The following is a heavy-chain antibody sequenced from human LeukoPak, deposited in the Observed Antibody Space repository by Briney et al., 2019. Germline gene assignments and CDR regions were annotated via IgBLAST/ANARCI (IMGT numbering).Heavy chain of an antibody. CDR2: IYYSGST. J-gene: IGHJ4*02. Sequence: SETLSLTCTVSGGSISGSTYHWGWIRQAPGKGLEWIASIYYSGSTYYNPSLKSRVTISVDTSKNQSSMKLSSVTATDTAVFYCARLGDTHFDYWGQGTLVTVYS. CDR1: GGSISGSTYH. CDR3: ARLGDTHFDY. D-gene: IGHD3-16*01. V-gene: IGHV4-39*01.